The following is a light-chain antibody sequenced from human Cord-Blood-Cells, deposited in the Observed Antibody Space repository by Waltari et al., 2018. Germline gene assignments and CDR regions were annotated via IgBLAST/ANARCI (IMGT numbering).Light chain of an antibody. CDR1: SLRSYY. CDR3: NSRDSSGNHYV. Sequence: SSELTQDPAVSVALGQTVRITCQGDSLRSYYASWYQQKPGQAPVLVIFGKHNRPSGIPDRFSGSSSGNTASLTITGAQAEDEADYYCNSRDSSGNHYVFGTGTKVTVL. J-gene: IGLJ1*01. CDR2: GKH. V-gene: IGLV3-19*01.